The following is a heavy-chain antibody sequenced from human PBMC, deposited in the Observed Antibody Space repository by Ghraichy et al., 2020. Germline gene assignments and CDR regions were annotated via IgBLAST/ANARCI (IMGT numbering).Heavy chain of an antibody. CDR1: GGTFSSYA. Sequence: SVKVSCKASGGTFSSYAISWVRQAPGQGLEWMGGIIPIFGTANYAQKFQGRVTITADESTSTAYMELSSLRSEDTAVYYCAFLRYYYYGMDVWGQGTTVTVSS. J-gene: IGHJ6*02. CDR2: IIPIFGTA. CDR3: AFLRYYYYGMDV. V-gene: IGHV1-69*13. D-gene: IGHD2-21*01.